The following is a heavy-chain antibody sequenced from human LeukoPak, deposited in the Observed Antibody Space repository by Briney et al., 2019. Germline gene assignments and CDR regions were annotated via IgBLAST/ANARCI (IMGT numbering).Heavy chain of an antibody. V-gene: IGHV3-48*03. J-gene: IGHJ6*03. CDR1: GFPYSIYE. CDR2: ISSSGSNI. CDR3: ARPYSDYYYYDMDG. Sequence: GGSLRLSCAASGFPYSIYEMNCVRQATGEGVEWVSYISSSGSNIYSANSVKARFTISRENAKNSLKMQMNSLRAEDTSVYYCARPYSDYYYYDMDGWGKVATVTAAS. D-gene: IGHD4-11*01.